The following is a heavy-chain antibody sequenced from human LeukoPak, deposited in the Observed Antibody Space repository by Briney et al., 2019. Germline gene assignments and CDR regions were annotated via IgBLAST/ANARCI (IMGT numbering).Heavy chain of an antibody. Sequence: GGSLRLSCAASGFTFRSCGMHWVRQAPGKGLEWVTFIPYDGSNKYHADSVKGRFTISRDNSKSTLYLQMDSLGPEDTALYYCAKDGAYNSHFDYWGQGTLVTVSS. CDR3: AKDGAYNSHFDY. CDR1: GFTFRSCG. D-gene: IGHD1-20*01. CDR2: IPYDGSNK. V-gene: IGHV3-30*02. J-gene: IGHJ4*02.